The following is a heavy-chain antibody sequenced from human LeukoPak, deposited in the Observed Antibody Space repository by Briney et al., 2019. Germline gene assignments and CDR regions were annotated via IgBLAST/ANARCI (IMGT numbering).Heavy chain of an antibody. J-gene: IGHJ4*02. D-gene: IGHD3-3*01. CDR1: GYSISSGYY. CDR2: IYTSGST. CDR3: AREDFWSGYYSY. V-gene: IGHV4-38-2*02. Sequence: PSETLSLTCAVSGYSISSGYYWGWIRQPPGKGLEWIGRIYTSGSTNYNPSLKSRVTMSVDTSKNQFSLKLSSVTAADTAVYYCAREDFWSGYYSYWGQGTLVTVSS.